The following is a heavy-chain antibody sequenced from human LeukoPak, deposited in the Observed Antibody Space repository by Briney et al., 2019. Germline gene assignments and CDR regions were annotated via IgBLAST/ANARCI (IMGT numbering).Heavy chain of an antibody. CDR2: IRTIGER. D-gene: IGHD6-19*01. CDR1: GFTFGDYD. CDR3: ARLCSSGRYANAFDI. Sequence: GGSLRLSCAASGFTFGDYDMHWVRHATGKGLEWVSAIRTIGERFNSGSVKGRFTISRENAKNTLYLEMNSLRVGDTAVYYCARLCSSGRYANAFDIWGQGTVVSVS. V-gene: IGHV3-13*01. J-gene: IGHJ3*02.